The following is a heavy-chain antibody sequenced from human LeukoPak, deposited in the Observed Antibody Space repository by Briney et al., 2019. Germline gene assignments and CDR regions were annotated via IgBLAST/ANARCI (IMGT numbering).Heavy chain of an antibody. CDR1: GYTFTSYG. CDR3: ARDSPMVRDYIDYFDY. J-gene: IGHJ4*02. Sequence: ASVKVSCKASGYTFTSYGISWVRQAPGQGLEWMGWISAYNGNTNYAQKLQGRVTMTTDTSTSTAYMELRSLRSDDTAVYYCARDSPMVRDYIDYFDYWGQGTLVTVSS. V-gene: IGHV1-18*01. D-gene: IGHD3-10*01. CDR2: ISAYNGNT.